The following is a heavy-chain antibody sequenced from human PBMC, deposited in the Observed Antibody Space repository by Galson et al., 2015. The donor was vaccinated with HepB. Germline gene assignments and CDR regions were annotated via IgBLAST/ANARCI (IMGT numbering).Heavy chain of an antibody. CDR1: GFTFSSYS. CDR3: AREMQGSYRAPPPDY. J-gene: IGHJ4*02. CDR2: ISSSSSYI. V-gene: IGHV3-21*01. D-gene: IGHD1-14*01. Sequence: SLRLSCAASGFTFSSYSMNWVRQAPGKGLEWVSSISSSSSYIYYADSVKGRFTISRDNAKNSLYLQMNSLRAEDTAVYYCAREMQGSYRAPPPDYWGQGTLVTVSS.